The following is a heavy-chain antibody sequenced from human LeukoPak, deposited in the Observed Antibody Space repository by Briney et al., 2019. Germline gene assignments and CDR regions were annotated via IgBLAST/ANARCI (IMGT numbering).Heavy chain of an antibody. CDR3: ARDPTFNGGY. J-gene: IGHJ4*02. Sequence: GGSLSLSCAASGFTFSNYYMSWVRQSPEKGLEWVANIDKDGNKRYYVDSVKGRITVSRDNAKNSLYLQMNSLRVEDTAVYYCARDPTFNGGYWGQGTLVTVSS. V-gene: IGHV3-7*01. CDR2: IDKDGNKR. D-gene: IGHD2-8*01. CDR1: GFTFSNYY.